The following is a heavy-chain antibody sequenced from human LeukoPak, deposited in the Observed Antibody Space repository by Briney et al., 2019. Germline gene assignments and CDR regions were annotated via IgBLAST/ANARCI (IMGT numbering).Heavy chain of an antibody. J-gene: IGHJ3*01. CDR2: ISASGGGT. CDR1: GFTFSTYP. Sequence: GGYLRFSCAASGFTFSTYPMSWDRPAPGKGLEGVSAISASGGGTNYAASVEGRITISRDNAKSTLYLHMNSLRVEDTAVYFCPRGDSLLVGSSAYYRDALDLWDQGTMVTVSS. V-gene: IGHV3-23*01. D-gene: IGHD3-22*01. CDR3: PRGDSLLVGSSAYYRDALDL.